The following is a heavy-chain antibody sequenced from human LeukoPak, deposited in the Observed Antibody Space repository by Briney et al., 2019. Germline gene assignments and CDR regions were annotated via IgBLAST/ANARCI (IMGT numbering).Heavy chain of an antibody. D-gene: IGHD6-13*01. CDR1: GGSFSGYY. CDR3: ARVEYRGSSWYWFDP. CDR2: INHSGST. V-gene: IGHV4-34*01. J-gene: IGHJ5*02. Sequence: SETLSLTCAVSGGSFSGYYWSWIRQPPGKGLEWIGEINHSGSTNYNPSLKSRVTISVDTSKNQFSQKLSSVTAADTAVYYCARVEYRGSSWYWFDPWGQGTLVTVSS.